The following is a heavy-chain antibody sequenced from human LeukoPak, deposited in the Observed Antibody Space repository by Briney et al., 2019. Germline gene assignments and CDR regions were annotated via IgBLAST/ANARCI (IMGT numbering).Heavy chain of an antibody. D-gene: IGHD6-13*01. CDR3: AKDGYSHYMDV. CDR2: ISWDGGST. CDR1: GFTFDDYA. Sequence: GGSLRVSCAASGFTFDDYAMHWVRQAPGKGLEWVSLISWDGGSTYYADSVKGRFTISRDNSKNSLYLQMNSLRAEDTALYYCAKDGYSHYMDVWGKGTTVTVSS. J-gene: IGHJ6*03. V-gene: IGHV3-43D*03.